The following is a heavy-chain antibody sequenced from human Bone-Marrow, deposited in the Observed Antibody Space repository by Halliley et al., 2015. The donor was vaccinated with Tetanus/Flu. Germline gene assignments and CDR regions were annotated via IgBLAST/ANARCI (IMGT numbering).Heavy chain of an antibody. J-gene: IGHJ3*02. CDR3: AREDDRHCSGRNCYMDAFDI. CDR2: HVGYP. Sequence: HVGYPNYTPSLKSRVTISLDKPTNQLSLKLTSPTAADTAVYYCAREDDRHCSGRNCYMDAFDIWGQGTMVTVSS. V-gene: IGHV4-4*02. D-gene: IGHD2-15*01.